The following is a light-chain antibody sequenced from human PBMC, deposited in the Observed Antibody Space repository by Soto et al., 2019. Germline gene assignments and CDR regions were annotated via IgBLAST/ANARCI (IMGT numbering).Light chain of an antibody. Sequence: QSALTQPASVSGSPGQSITISCTGTSSDVGGYNYVSWYQQHPDKAPKLMIYDVTTRPSGVSNRFSGSKSGNTASLTISGLQAEDEADYYCCSYTSSTTSVFGTGTKLTVL. CDR1: SSDVGGYNY. J-gene: IGLJ1*01. CDR2: DVT. CDR3: CSYTSSTTSV. V-gene: IGLV2-14*01.